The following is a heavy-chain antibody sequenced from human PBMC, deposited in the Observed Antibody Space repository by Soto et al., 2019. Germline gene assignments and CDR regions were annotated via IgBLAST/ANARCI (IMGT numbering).Heavy chain of an antibody. V-gene: IGHV4-59*01. J-gene: IGHJ4*02. CDR1: GGSISSYY. Sequence: SSETLSLTCTASGGSISSYYLSWIRQPPGKGLEWIGYIYYSGSTNYNPSLKSRVTISVDTSKNQFSLKLSSVTAADTAVYYCARAYGGYADYWGQGALVTVSS. D-gene: IGHD5-12*01. CDR2: IYYSGST. CDR3: ARAYGGYADY.